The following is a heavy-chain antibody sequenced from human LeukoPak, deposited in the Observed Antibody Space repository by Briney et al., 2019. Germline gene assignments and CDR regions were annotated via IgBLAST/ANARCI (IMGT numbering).Heavy chain of an antibody. D-gene: IGHD4-17*01. CDR1: GFTFSSYE. V-gene: IGHV3-48*03. CDR2: ISSTSTTK. CDR3: ARDRSLVDGDYGVWFDA. Sequence: GGSLRLSCAASGFTFSSYEMNWVRQAPGKGLEWVSYISSTSTTKYYADSVKGRFTISRDNSKNSLDLQMNRLTAEDTAVYYCARDRSLVDGDYGVWFDAWGQGSLVTVSS. J-gene: IGHJ5*02.